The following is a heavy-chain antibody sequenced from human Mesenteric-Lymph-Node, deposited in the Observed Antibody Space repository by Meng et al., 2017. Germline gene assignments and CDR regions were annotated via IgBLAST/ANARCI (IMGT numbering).Heavy chain of an antibody. CDR2: IRSKAYGGTT. CDR1: GFTFGDYA. Sequence: GGSLRLSCTASGFTFGDYAMSWVRQAPGKGLEWVGFIRSKAYGGTTEYAASVKGRFTISRDDSKSIAYLQMNSLKTEDTAVYYCTRGAPLAISWGQGTLVTVSS. D-gene: IGHD6-13*01. V-gene: IGHV3-49*04. J-gene: IGHJ5*02. CDR3: TRGAPLAIS.